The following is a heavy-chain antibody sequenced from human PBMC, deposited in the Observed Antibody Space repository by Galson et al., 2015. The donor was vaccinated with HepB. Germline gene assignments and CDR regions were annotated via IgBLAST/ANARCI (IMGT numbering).Heavy chain of an antibody. CDR2: ISYDGSNK. CDR3: ARDREGAAAGPFDY. CDR1: GFTFSDYY. V-gene: IGHV3-30*03. Sequence: SLRLSCAASGFTFSDYYMSWIRQAPGKGLEWVAVISYDGSNKYYADSVKGRFTISRDNSKNTLYLQMNSLRAEDTAVYYCARDREGAAAGPFDYWGQGTLVTVSS. J-gene: IGHJ4*02. D-gene: IGHD6-13*01.